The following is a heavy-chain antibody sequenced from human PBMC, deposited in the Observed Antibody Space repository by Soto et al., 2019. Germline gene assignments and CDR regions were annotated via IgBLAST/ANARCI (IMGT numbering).Heavy chain of an antibody. CDR1: GFTFSIYA. CDR3: AKDIRWEILSVWYQDAFDI. D-gene: IGHD1-26*01. J-gene: IGHJ3*02. CDR2: ISGSGGST. V-gene: IGHV3-23*01. Sequence: GGSLRLSCAASGFTFSIYAMSWVRQATGKVLEWVSAISGSGGSTYYADSVKGRFTISRDNSKNTLYLQMNSLRAEDTAVYYCAKDIRWEILSVWYQDAFDIWGQGTMVTVSS.